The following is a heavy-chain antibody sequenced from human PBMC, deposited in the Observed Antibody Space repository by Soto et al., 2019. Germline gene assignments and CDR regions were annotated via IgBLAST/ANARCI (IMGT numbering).Heavy chain of an antibody. J-gene: IGHJ4*02. V-gene: IGHV3-74*01. Sequence: EVQLVESGGGLVQPGGSLRLSCAASGFTFSSYWMHWVRQAPGKGLVWVSRINSDGSSTSYADSVKGRFTISRDNAKNTRYLQMNSLRAEDTAVYDCASGQRIAAGSSDYGGQGTLVTVSA. D-gene: IGHD6-6*01. CDR3: ASGQRIAAGSSDY. CDR1: GFTFSSYW. CDR2: INSDGSST.